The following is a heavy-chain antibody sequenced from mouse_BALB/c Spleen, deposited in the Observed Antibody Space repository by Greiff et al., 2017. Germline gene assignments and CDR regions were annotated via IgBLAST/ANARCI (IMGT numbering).Heavy chain of an antibody. D-gene: IGHD2-14*01. CDR1: GFTFSSYT. CDR3: GGHGYGAY. Sequence: EVKLVESGGGLVQPGGSLKLSCAASGFTFSSYTMSWVRQTPEKRLEWVAYISNGGGSTYYPDTVKGRFTISRDNAKNTLYLQMSSLKSEDTAMYCCGGHGYGAYWGQGTLVTVSA. CDR2: ISNGGGST. J-gene: IGHJ3*01. V-gene: IGHV5-12-2*01.